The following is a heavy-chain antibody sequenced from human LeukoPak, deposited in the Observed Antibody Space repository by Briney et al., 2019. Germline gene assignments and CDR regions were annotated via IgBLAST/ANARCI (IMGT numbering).Heavy chain of an antibody. CDR3: AREGWRGQDVSGKYPLSP. CDR2: TYYRSRWYN. V-gene: IGHV6-1*01. D-gene: IGHD3-10*01. J-gene: IGHJ5*02. CDR1: GDSVSSNNAI. Sequence: SQTLSLTCAISGDSVSSNNAIWNWIRQSPSRGLEWLGRTYYRSRWYNDYPVSVKSQIIINADTSKNQFSLQLNSVTPEGTAVYYCAREGWRGQDVSGKYPLSPWGQGTLVTVSS.